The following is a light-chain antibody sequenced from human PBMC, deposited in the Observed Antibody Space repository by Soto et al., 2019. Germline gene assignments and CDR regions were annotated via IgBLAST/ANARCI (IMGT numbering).Light chain of an antibody. CDR1: QSISRW. Sequence: DIQMTQSPSTLSASVGDRVTITCRASQSISRWLACYQQKPGKAPKLLIYDASNLKSGVPSRFGGSGSGTEFTLTISSLQPDDFATYYCQQYSTYSNTFGQGTKVDIK. J-gene: IGKJ2*01. V-gene: IGKV1-5*01. CDR3: QQYSTYSNT. CDR2: DAS.